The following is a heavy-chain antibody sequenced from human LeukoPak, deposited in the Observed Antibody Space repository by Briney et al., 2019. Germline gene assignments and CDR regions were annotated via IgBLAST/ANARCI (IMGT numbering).Heavy chain of an antibody. CDR1: GYSFTSYW. V-gene: IGHV5-51*01. Sequence: GESLKISCKGSGYSFTSYWIGWVRQMPGKGLEWMGIIYPGDSDTRYSPSFQGQVTISADKSISTAYLQWSSLKASDTAMYYCARGQGAAAGTLMGDAFDIWGQGTMVTVSS. D-gene: IGHD6-13*01. J-gene: IGHJ3*02. CDR3: ARGQGAAAGTLMGDAFDI. CDR2: IYPGDSDT.